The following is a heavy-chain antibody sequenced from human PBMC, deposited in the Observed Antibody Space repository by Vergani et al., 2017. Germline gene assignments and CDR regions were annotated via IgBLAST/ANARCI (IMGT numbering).Heavy chain of an antibody. CDR1: GGAIDSYY. CDR3: ARDEGRLDS. CDR2: LYYSGST. Sequence: QVQLQESGPRLVKPSETLSLTCIVSGGAIDSYYWGWIRQPPGKGLDWIGCLYYSGSTNYNSSLKSRVTISVDTSKNQFSLKLTSVTAADTAVYYCARDEGRLDSWGQGTLVTVSS. D-gene: IGHD3-22*01. J-gene: IGHJ4*02. V-gene: IGHV4-59*01.